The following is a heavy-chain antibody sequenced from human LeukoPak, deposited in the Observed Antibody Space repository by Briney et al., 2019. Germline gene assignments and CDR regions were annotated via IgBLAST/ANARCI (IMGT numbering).Heavy chain of an antibody. D-gene: IGHD2-2*01. J-gene: IGHJ6*03. CDR2: IYYSGSN. CDR1: GGSISSYY. Sequence: SETLSLTCTVSGGSISSYYWSWIRQPPGKGLEWIGYIYYSGSNNYNPSLKSRVTISVDTSKNQFSLTLSSVTAADPAVYYCARVLGSHSRERYCSSTSCSLYYYYYMDVWGKGTTVTVSS. CDR3: ARVLGSHSRERYCSSTSCSLYYYYYMDV. V-gene: IGHV4-59*01.